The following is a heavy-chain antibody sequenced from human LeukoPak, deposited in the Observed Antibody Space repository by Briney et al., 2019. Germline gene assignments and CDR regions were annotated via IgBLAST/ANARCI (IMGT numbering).Heavy chain of an antibody. V-gene: IGHV6-1*01. D-gene: IGHD3-9*01. Sequence: SQTLSLTCAISGDSVSINSDVWNWLRQSPSRGLEWLGRTYYRSRWFNDYAVSVKGRITINPDTSKNQFSLQLNSVTPEDTAVYYCARDADWAYDAFDLWGQGTMVTVSS. CDR3: ARDADWAYDAFDL. CDR1: GDSVSINSDV. CDR2: TYYRSRWFN. J-gene: IGHJ3*01.